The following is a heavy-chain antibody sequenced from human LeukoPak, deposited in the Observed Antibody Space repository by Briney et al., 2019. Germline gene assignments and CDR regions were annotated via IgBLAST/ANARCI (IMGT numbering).Heavy chain of an antibody. CDR2: IKSKTDGGTT. V-gene: IGHV3-15*01. CDR3: TTGPWGCFACLTDY. D-gene: IGHD7-27*01. J-gene: IGHJ4*02. CDR1: GFTFSNAW. Sequence: GGSLRLSCAASGFTFSNAWMSWVRQAPGKGLEWVGRIKSKTDGGTTDYAAPVKGRFTISRDDSKNTLYLQMNSLKTEDTAVYYCTTGPWGCFACLTDYWGQGTLVTVSS.